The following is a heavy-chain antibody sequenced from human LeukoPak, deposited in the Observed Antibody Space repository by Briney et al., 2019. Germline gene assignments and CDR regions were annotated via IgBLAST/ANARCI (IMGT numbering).Heavy chain of an antibody. D-gene: IGHD3-3*01. CDR1: GYTFTGYY. Sequence: ASVKDSCKASGYTFTGYYMHWVRQAPGQGPEWMGWINPNSGGTNYAQKFQGRVTMTRDTSISTAYMELSRLRSDDTAVYYCATGSGWSGYPFDYWGQGTLVTVSS. J-gene: IGHJ4*02. V-gene: IGHV1-2*02. CDR3: ATGSGWSGYPFDY. CDR2: INPNSGGT.